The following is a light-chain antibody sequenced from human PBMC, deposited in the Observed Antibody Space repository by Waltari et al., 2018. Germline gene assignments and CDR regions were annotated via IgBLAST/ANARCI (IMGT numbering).Light chain of an antibody. V-gene: IGLV1-51*02. Sequence: QSVLTQPPSVSAAPGQKVTISCSGSSSNIGNNYVSWYQHLPGTAPKLLIYENKKRPSGIPDRCSGAKSGASATLVITGLQTGDEADFYCGTWDSSLSRGVFGGGTKLTVL. CDR1: SSNIGNNY. J-gene: IGLJ3*02. CDR3: GTWDSSLSRGV. CDR2: ENK.